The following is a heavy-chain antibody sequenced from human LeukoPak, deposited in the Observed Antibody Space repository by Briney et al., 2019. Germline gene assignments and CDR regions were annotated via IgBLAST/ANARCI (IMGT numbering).Heavy chain of an antibody. CDR3: ARGLSSLWFGELYDY. V-gene: IGHV3-7*01. J-gene: IGHJ4*02. CDR1: GFTFSSYW. Sequence: GGSLRLSCAASGFTFSSYWMSWVRQAPGKGLEWVANIKQDGSEKYYVDSVKGRFTISRDNAKNSLYLQMNSLRAEDTAVYYCARGLSSLWFGELYDYWGQGTLVTVSS. CDR2: IKQDGSEK. D-gene: IGHD3-10*01.